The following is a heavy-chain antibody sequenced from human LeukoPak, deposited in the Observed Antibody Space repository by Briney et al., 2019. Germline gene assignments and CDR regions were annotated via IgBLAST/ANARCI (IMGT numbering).Heavy chain of an antibody. Sequence: GGSLRLSCVASASEFTFNRYWMSWVRQAPGKELQWVANIKHDGGEAFYVDSVKGRFTISRGNARNLLSLQMNSLTIDDTGVYFCARDALFGSGRTHLDFWGQGTLVSVSP. D-gene: IGHD3-10*01. CDR1: EFTFNRYW. CDR3: ARDALFGSGRTHLDF. V-gene: IGHV3-7*04. J-gene: IGHJ4*02. CDR2: IKHDGGEA.